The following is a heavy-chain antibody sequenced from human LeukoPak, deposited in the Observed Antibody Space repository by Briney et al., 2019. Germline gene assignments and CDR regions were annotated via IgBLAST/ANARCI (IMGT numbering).Heavy chain of an antibody. V-gene: IGHV4-4*02. CDR3: ARDPIVGAPLFDY. D-gene: IGHD1-26*01. CDR2: IFHSGST. J-gene: IGHJ4*02. CDR1: GGSISSANW. Sequence: SETLSLTCAVSGGSISSANWWSWVRQPPGKGLEWIGEIFHSGSTNYNPSLMSRVTVSVDKSKNQFSLRLSPVTAADTAVYYCARDPIVGAPLFDYWGQGTLVTVSS.